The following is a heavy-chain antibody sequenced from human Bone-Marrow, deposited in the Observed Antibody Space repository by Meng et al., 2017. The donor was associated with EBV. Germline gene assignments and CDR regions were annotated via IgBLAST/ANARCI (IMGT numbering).Heavy chain of an antibody. J-gene: IGHJ5*02. D-gene: IGHD6-19*01. CDR3: ARPFPSWQSPRLDPFGA. Sequence: QLQLRESGPGQVKPSETLSLTCTVSGDSISSFYYWGWIRQPPGRGLEWIGSVHYTGSTYYSPSLKSRVTVSVDTSKNQFSLRLTSVTAADTAVYCCARPFPSWQSPRLDPFGAWGQGTLVTVSS. CDR2: VHYTGST. V-gene: IGHV4-39*01. CDR1: GDSISSFYY.